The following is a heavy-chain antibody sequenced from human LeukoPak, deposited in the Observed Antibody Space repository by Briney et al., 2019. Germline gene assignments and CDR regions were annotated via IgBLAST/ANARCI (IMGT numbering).Heavy chain of an antibody. V-gene: IGHV6-1*01. D-gene: IGHD1-26*01. CDR1: GDSVSSNSAA. Sequence: SQTLSLTCAISGDSVSSNSAAWNWIRQSPSRGLEWLGRTYYTSKWKTDYAASVKSRIRINADTSRNQFSLQLNSVIPADTAVYYCARDSGTYETFDSWGQGTLVIVSS. CDR3: ARDSGTYETFDS. CDR2: TYYTSKWKT. J-gene: IGHJ4*02.